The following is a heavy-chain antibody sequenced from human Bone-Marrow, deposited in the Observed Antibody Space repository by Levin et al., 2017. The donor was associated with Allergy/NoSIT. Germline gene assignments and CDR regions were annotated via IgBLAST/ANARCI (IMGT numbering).Heavy chain of an antibody. CDR2: MSYDGRSK. CDR1: GFTFTSYT. CDR3: ARGWNSGFELGPFDL. D-gene: IGHD6-25*01. V-gene: IGHV3-30*04. Sequence: GGSLRLSCAASGFTFTSYTLHWVRQAPGKGLEWVALMSYDGRSKYYADSVKGRFTVSRDNSRNSFYLQMKSLRADDTALYYCARGWNSGFELGPFDLWGQGTMVTVSS. J-gene: IGHJ3*01.